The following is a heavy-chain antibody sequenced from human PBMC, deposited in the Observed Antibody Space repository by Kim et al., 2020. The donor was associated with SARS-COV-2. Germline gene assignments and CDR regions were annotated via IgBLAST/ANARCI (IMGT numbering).Heavy chain of an antibody. D-gene: IGHD6-13*01. CDR3: ASGEGIAAAGADY. V-gene: IGHV1-2*02. J-gene: IGHJ4*02. Sequence: YAQEFQGRVTMTRETSISTAYMELSRLRSDDTAVYYCASGEGIAAAGADYWGQGTLVTVSS.